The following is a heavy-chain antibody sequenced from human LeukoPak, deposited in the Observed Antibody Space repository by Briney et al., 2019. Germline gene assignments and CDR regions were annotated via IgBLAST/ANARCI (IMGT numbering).Heavy chain of an antibody. D-gene: IGHD2-15*01. Sequence: GGSLRLSCAASGFTFSSYWMHWVRQVPGKGLVWVARVNGDGSDTNYADSVKGRFTISRDNAKNSLYLQMNSLRDEDTAVYYCASNYCSGGSCYFPYFDYWGQGTLVTVSS. V-gene: IGHV3-74*01. CDR1: GFTFSSYW. CDR3: ASNYCSGGSCYFPYFDY. CDR2: VNGDGSDT. J-gene: IGHJ4*02.